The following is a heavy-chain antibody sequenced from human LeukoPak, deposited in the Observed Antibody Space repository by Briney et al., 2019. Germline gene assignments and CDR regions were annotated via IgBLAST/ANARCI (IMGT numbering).Heavy chain of an antibody. Sequence: SETLSLTCTVSGGSISSYYWSWIRQPAGKGLEWIGRIYTSGSTNYNPSLKSRVTMSVDTSKNQFSLKLSSVTAADTAVYYCARDPGYCSSTSCPDYYYYYYMDVWGKGTTVTVPS. CDR2: IYTSGST. J-gene: IGHJ6*03. D-gene: IGHD2-2*01. CDR1: GGSISSYY. V-gene: IGHV4-4*07. CDR3: ARDPGYCSSTSCPDYYYYYYMDV.